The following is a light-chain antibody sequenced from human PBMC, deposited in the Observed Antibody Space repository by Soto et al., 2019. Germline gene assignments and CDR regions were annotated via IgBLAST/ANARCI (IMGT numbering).Light chain of an antibody. CDR3: QHDGSSPLVI. V-gene: IGKV3-20*01. CDR1: QSVSSSY. Sequence: ELVVTQSPATLSLSPGERATLSCRASQSVSSSYLAWYQQKPGQAPRHLIYVASSRATGIPDRFSGSGSGTDFAVTISRLEPEDCAVYYCQHDGSSPLVIFGQGTRLEIK. CDR2: VAS. J-gene: IGKJ5*01.